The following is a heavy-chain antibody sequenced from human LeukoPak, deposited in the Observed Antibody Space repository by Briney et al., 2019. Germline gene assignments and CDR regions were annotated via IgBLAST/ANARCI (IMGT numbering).Heavy chain of an antibody. D-gene: IGHD1-26*01. J-gene: IGHJ3*02. V-gene: IGHV3-21*01. Sequence: GGSLRLSCTVSGFSLSTYIMNWVRQAPGKGLQWVSSIGSTSDSIHYADSLKGRFTISRDTGKDTLYLQMDSLRVEDTAVYYCAKVEKWELGAFDIWGQGTMVTVSS. CDR3: AKVEKWELGAFDI. CDR1: GFSLSTYI. CDR2: IGSTSDSI.